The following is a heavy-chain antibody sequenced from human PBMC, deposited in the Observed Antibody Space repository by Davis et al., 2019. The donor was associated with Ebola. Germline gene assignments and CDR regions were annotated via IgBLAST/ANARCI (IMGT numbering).Heavy chain of an antibody. D-gene: IGHD2-8*01. CDR3: ATSVGAYYAMDV. V-gene: IGHV5-10-1*01. CDR1: GYSFTSYW. CDR2: IDPSDSYT. J-gene: IGHJ2*01. Sequence: GESLKISCKGSGYSFTSYWINWVRQMPGKGLEWMGTIDPSDSYTKYRPSFQGHVTFSVDKSISTAYLQWSSLRASDTAMYYCATSVGAYYAMDVWGRGTLVTFSS.